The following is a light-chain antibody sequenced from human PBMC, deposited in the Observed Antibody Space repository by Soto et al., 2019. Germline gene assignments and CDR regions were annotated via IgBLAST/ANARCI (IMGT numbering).Light chain of an antibody. J-gene: IGLJ1*01. Sequence: QSALTQPRSVSGSPGQSVTISCTGTSSDIGIYKYVSWYQQHPGKVPKLIIYEVTNRPSGVSNRFSGSKSGNTASLTISGLQAEDETDYYCSSYTTSSTRVFGPGTKVTVL. CDR2: EVT. V-gene: IGLV2-14*01. CDR3: SSYTTSSTRV. CDR1: SSDIGIYKY.